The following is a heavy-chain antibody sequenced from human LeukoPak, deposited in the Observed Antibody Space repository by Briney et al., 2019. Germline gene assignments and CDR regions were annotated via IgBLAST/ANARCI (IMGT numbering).Heavy chain of an antibody. Sequence: PGGSLRLSCAASGFTVSSNYMSWVRQAPGKGLEWVSVIYSGGSTYYADSVKGRFTISRDNSKNTLYLQMNSLRAEDTAVYYCARVCAKAFGGAIVSYYFDYWGQGTLVTVSS. V-gene: IGHV3-53*01. CDR3: ARVCAKAFGGAIVSYYFDY. CDR1: GFTVSSNY. J-gene: IGHJ4*02. D-gene: IGHD3-16*02. CDR2: IYSGGST.